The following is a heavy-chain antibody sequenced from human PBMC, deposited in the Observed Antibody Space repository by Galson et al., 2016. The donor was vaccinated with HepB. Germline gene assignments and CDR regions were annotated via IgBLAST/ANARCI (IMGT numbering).Heavy chain of an antibody. CDR1: GGSFSGYY. CDR2: VNDSGHT. V-gene: IGHV4-34*01. CDR3: ARTQSSVAARLAGGYFDL. Sequence: ETLSLTCAVYGGSFSGYYWSWIRQSPGKGLEWIGEVNDSGHTNYNPSLKSPVSISVHTSKKQFSLKVTSVTAANTAVYFCARTQSSVAARLAGGYFDLWGQGTLVTVSS. D-gene: IGHD6-6*01. J-gene: IGHJ4*02.